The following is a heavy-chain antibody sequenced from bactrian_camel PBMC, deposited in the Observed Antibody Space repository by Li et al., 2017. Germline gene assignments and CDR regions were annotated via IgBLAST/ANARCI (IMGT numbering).Heavy chain of an antibody. CDR3: AAKERSWIRCNRFTYSLSESEYGF. CDR2: IYVYSGIP. Sequence: VQLVESGGGSVQPGGSLKLSCAVSGSTTGSHCIGWFRQAPGKEREALASIYVYSGIPWYSDSVKGRFTVSLDNAKNTLYLQMNSLKPEDTAPYYCAAKERSWIRCNRFTYSLSESEYGFWGRGTQVTVS. CDR1: GSTTGSHC. D-gene: IGHD2*01. J-gene: IGHJ4*01. V-gene: IGHV3-2*01.